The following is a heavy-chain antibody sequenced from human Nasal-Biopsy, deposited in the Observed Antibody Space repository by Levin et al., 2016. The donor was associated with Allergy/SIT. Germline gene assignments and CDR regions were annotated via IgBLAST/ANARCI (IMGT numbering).Heavy chain of an antibody. CDR3: ARDPNYYGSDNHNKPYYNYGMDV. J-gene: IGHJ6*02. D-gene: IGHD3-10*01. CDR1: GYTFNSYR. V-gene: IGHV1-18*04. CDR2: ISCYNGNT. Sequence: ASVKVSCKASGYTFNSYRVSWVRQAPGQGLEWVGWISCYNGNTHYAPSLEGRVTMATESSTTTVYMELRSLRSDDTAVYYCARDPNYYGSDNHNKPYYNYGMDVWGQGTAVTVSS.